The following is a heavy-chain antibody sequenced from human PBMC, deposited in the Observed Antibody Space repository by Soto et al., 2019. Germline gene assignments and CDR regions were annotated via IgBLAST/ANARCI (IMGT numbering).Heavy chain of an antibody. CDR1: GYTFTSYA. V-gene: IGHV1-3*01. CDR2: INAGNGNT. D-gene: IGHD2-2*01. Sequence: ASVKVSCKASGYTFTSYAMHWVRQAPGQRLEWMGWINAGNGNTKYSQKFQGRVTITRDTSASTAYMELSSLRSDDTAVYYCARSLGYCISTSCPSYYYYYGMDVWGQGTTVTVSS. J-gene: IGHJ6*02. CDR3: ARSLGYCISTSCPSYYYYYGMDV.